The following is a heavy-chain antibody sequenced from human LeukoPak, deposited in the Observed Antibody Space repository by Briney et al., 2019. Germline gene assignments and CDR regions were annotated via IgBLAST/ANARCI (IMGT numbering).Heavy chain of an antibody. CDR3: ARSEANYYDSSDHFDY. Sequence: GGSLRLSCAASEFSVGSNYMTWVRQAPGRGLEWVSLIYSGGSTYYADSVKGRFTISRDNSKNTLYLQMNSLRAEDTAVYYCARSEANYYDSSDHFDYWGQGTLVTVSS. D-gene: IGHD3-22*01. CDR1: EFSVGSNY. J-gene: IGHJ4*02. CDR2: IYSGGST. V-gene: IGHV3-66*01.